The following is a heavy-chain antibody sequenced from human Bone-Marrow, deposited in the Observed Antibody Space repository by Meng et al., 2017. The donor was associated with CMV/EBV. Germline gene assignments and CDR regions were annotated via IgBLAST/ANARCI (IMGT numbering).Heavy chain of an antibody. V-gene: IGHV1-18*01. CDR1: GYTFNRYG. CDR2: ISAYYGNT. Sequence: ASVKVSDKASGYTFNRYGFSWVRQAPGQGLEWMGWISAYYGNTNYAQKLQGRVTMTTDTSTSTAYMEIRSLRSEDTVVYYCARHGSWARYYYGMAVWGQGTTVTVYS. CDR3: ARHGSWARYYYGMAV. J-gene: IGHJ6*02. D-gene: IGHD6-13*01.